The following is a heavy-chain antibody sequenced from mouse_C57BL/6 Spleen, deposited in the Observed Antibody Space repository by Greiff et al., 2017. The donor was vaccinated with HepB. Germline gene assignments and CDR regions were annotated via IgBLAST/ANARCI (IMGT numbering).Heavy chain of an antibody. CDR1: GYTFTSYW. CDR3: ASSTTVVATNFDV. V-gene: IGHV1-64*01. CDR2: IHPNSGST. Sequence: QVQLKQPGAELVKPGASVKLSCKASGYTFTSYWMHWVKQRPGQGLEWIGMIHPNSGSTNYNEKFKSKATLTVDKSSSTAYMQLSSLTSEDSAVYYCASSTTVVATNFDVWGTGTTVTVSS. D-gene: IGHD1-1*01. J-gene: IGHJ1*03.